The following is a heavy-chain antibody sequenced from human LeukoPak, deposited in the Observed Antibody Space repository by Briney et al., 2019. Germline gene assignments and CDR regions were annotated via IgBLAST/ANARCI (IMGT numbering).Heavy chain of an antibody. CDR2: IMIGGDGK. Sequence: GGSLRLSCAASGFTFSNYAMSWVRRAPRKGLEWVSTIMIGGDGKHYADSVKGRFTISRDRSESTLYLQMNGLRADDTAVYYCVRAAPRDCSPASCSLFDTWGQGTLVTVSS. J-gene: IGHJ4*02. D-gene: IGHD2-2*01. CDR1: GFTFSNYA. V-gene: IGHV3-23*01. CDR3: VRAAPRDCSPASCSLFDT.